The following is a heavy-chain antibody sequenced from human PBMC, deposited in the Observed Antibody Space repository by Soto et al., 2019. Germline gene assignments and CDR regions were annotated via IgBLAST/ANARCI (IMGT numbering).Heavy chain of an antibody. CDR2: ISSSSSYI. Sequence: EVQLVESGGGLVKPGGSLRLSCAASGFTFSSYSMNWVRQAPGKGLAWVSSISSSSSYIYYADSVKGRFTISRDNAKNSLYLQMNSLRAEDTAVYYCAREQGKYYDSSGYYYFDYWGQGPLVTVSS. J-gene: IGHJ4*02. CDR1: GFTFSSYS. D-gene: IGHD3-22*01. CDR3: AREQGKYYDSSGYYYFDY. V-gene: IGHV3-21*01.